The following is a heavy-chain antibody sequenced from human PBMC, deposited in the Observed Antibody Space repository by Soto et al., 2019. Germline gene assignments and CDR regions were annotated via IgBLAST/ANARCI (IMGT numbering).Heavy chain of an antibody. J-gene: IGHJ4*02. D-gene: IGHD3-22*01. Sequence: GGSLRLSCAASGFTFSSYAMHWVRQAPGKGLEWVALISYDGSDKDYADSVKGRFTISRDNSRNTLFLQMNSLRAEDTAVYYSARDYYKYYDSSGYYRSPAYWGQGT. CDR1: GFTFSSYA. V-gene: IGHV3-30-3*01. CDR2: ISYDGSDK. CDR3: ARDYYKYYDSSGYYRSPAY.